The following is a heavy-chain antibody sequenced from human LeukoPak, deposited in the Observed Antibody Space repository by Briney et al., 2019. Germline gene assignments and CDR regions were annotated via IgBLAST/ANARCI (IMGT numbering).Heavy chain of an antibody. J-gene: IGHJ4*02. V-gene: IGHV4-59*08. CDR3: ASLMYISGRPLDY. Sequence: PSETLSLTCTVSGGSISSYYWSWIRQPPGKGLEWIGYIYYSGSTNYNPSLKSRVTISVDTSKNQFSLKLSSVTAADTAVYYCASLMYISGRPLDYWGQGTLVTVSS. D-gene: IGHD6-19*01. CDR1: GGSISSYY. CDR2: IYYSGST.